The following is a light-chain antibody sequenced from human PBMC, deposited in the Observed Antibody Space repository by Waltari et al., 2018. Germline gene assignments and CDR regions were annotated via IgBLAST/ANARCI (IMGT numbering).Light chain of an antibody. CDR1: QSLLHTNGYTY. Sequence: EIVLTQSPLSLPVTPGEPASISCRSSQSLLHTNGYTYLDWYLQKPGHSPQLLIYLGSDRAPGVPDRFSGSGSGTEFTLTISSLQSEDFAIYYCQQYNNWPPATFGLGTKVEIK. V-gene: IGKV2-28*01. J-gene: IGKJ1*01. CDR2: LGS. CDR3: QQYNNWPPAT.